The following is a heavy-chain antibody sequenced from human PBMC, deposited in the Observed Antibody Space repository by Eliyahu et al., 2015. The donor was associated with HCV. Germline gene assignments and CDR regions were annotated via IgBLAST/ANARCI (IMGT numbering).Heavy chain of an antibody. Sequence: QVQLVQSGAEVKKPGSSVKVSCKASGGTFSSYAXSWVRQAPGQGLEWMGGIIPIFGTANYAQKFQGRVTITADESTSTAYMELSSLRSEDTAVYYCARGRNDFWSPGDYYYYGMDVWGQGTTVTVSS. D-gene: IGHD3-3*01. CDR2: IIPIFGTA. CDR1: GGTFSSYA. CDR3: ARGRNDFWSPGDYYYYGMDV. J-gene: IGHJ6*02. V-gene: IGHV1-69*01.